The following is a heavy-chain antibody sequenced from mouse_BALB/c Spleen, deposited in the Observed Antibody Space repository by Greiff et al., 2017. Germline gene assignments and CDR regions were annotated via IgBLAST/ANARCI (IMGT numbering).Heavy chain of an antibody. Sequence: EVQLVESGGGLVKPGGSLKLSCAASGFTFSDYYMYWVRQTPEKRLEWVATISDGGSYTYYPDSVKGRFTISRDNAKNNLYLQMSSLKSEDTAMYYCARDYYRYDAWFAYWGQGTLVTVSA. J-gene: IGHJ3*01. V-gene: IGHV5-4*02. CDR3: ARDYYRYDAWFAY. D-gene: IGHD2-14*01. CDR1: GFTFSDYY. CDR2: ISDGGSYT.